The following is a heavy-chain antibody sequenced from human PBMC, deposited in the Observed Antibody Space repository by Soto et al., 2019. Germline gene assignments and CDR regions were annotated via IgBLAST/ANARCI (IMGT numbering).Heavy chain of an antibody. Sequence: QVQLVQSGGETKKPGASVRVSCKTSGYTFTYFYIHWVRLAPGQGLEWMGWINPKTGGTGHAQKLQGRVTRTRDTSSSTVYMELNSLTSDFRGMYYCARSDSGGSFDFWGQGTLVTVSS. CDR2: INPKTGGT. CDR1: GYTFTYFY. J-gene: IGHJ4*02. CDR3: ARSDSGGSFDF. V-gene: IGHV1-2*02. D-gene: IGHD2-15*01.